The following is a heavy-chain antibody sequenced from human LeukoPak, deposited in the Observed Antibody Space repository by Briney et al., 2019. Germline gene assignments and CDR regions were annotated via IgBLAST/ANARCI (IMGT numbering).Heavy chain of an antibody. J-gene: IGHJ4*02. Sequence: PGGSLRLSCAASGFTFSSYAMSWVRQAPGKGLEWVSVISGSSDYTDYAGSVKGRFTISRDNSKNTLYLQMNSLRVGDTAVYYCAKDYGGNPFDYWGQGTLVTVSS. CDR2: ISGSSDYT. V-gene: IGHV3-23*01. CDR3: AKDYGGNPFDY. D-gene: IGHD4-23*01. CDR1: GFTFSSYA.